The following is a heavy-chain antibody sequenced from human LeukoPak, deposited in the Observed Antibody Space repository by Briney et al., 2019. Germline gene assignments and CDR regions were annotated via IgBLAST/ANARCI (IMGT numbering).Heavy chain of an antibody. D-gene: IGHD2-2*02. CDR2: IYYSGST. Sequence: KPSETLSLACTVSGGSISSYYWSWIRQPPGKGLEWIGYIYYSGSTNYNPSLKSRITISVDTSKNPFSLKLSSVTAADTAVYYCARAKYCSSSSCYSYYYYYMDGWGKGTTVTVSS. CDR3: ARAKYCSSSSCYSYYYYYMDG. V-gene: IGHV4-59*01. CDR1: GGSISSYY. J-gene: IGHJ6*03.